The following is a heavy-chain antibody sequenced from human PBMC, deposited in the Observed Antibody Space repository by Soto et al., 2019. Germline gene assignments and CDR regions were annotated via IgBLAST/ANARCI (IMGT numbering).Heavy chain of an antibody. J-gene: IGHJ4*02. CDR2: ITVGSSHI. Sequence: RRLSCTGSGFPFSAYNINWVRQAPGKGLEWVSSITVGSSHIYQPNSMKGRFTISRDDAKNSVYLQIDSLRDEDTALYHCSRSPEVGVRGAYWGQGTLVTVSS. CDR1: GFPFSAYN. CDR3: SRSPEVGVRGAY. V-gene: IGHV3-21*01. D-gene: IGHD3-16*01.